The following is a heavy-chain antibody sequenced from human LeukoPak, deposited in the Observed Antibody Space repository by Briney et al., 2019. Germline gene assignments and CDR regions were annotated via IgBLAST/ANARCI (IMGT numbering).Heavy chain of an antibody. Sequence: GGSLRLSCAASGFTFSPYAMTWVRQPPGKGLEWVSTISPSGNSTYYLDSVKGRFTISRDNSKNTLYLQMDSLKAEDTAVYYCAKDLAVAGPGDYWGQGTLVTVSS. V-gene: IGHV3-23*01. CDR3: AKDLAVAGPGDY. D-gene: IGHD6-19*01. CDR2: ISPSGNST. J-gene: IGHJ4*02. CDR1: GFTFSPYA.